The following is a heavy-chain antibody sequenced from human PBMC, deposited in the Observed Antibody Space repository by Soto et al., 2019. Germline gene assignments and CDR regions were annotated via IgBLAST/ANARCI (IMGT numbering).Heavy chain of an antibody. Sequence: GSLRLSCAASGFTFSYYAMHWVRQAPGKGMEWVAVISYDGSNKYYADSVKGRFTISRDNSKNTLYLQMNSLRAEDTAVYYCAREVAAAGTYYYGMDVWGQGTTVTVSS. D-gene: IGHD6-13*01. CDR3: AREVAAAGTYYYGMDV. CDR1: GFTFSYYA. CDR2: ISYDGSNK. J-gene: IGHJ6*02. V-gene: IGHV3-30-3*01.